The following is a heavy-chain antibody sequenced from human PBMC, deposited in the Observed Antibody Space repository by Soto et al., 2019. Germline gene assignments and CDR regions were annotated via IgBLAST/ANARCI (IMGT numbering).Heavy chain of an antibody. CDR1: GFTFSSYA. V-gene: IGHV3-64*01. D-gene: IGHD2-21*01. CDR3: ARGSPPLPINVYYYYIYV. CDR2: ISSNGGST. J-gene: IGHJ6*03. Sequence: PGGSLRLSCAASGFTFSSYAMHWVRQAPGKGLEYVSAISSNGGSTYYANSVKGRFTISRDNSKNTLYLQMGSLRAEDMAVYYCARGSPPLPINVYYYYIYVWGKRTTVPVSS.